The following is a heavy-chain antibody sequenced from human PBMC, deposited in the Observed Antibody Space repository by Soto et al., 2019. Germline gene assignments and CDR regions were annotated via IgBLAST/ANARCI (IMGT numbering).Heavy chain of an antibody. J-gene: IGHJ4*02. V-gene: IGHV1-69*13. CDR1: GDTFSSYS. Sequence: QVHLVQSGAEVKKPGSSVKVSCTSSGDTFSSYSYSWVRLVPGQGLEWMGGFSHVFGGPNYAQNFLDRVTITANQFTRTVYLELSSLTSDATAVYYCARGVTRGSFPPFDLWGQGILVTISS. D-gene: IGHD3-10*01. CDR2: FSHVFGGP. CDR3: ARGVTRGSFPPFDL.